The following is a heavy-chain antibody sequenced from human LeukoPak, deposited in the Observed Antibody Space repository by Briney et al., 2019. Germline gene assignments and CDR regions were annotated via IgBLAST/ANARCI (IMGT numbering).Heavy chain of an antibody. CDR3: AKALHPLWYFDY. CDR1: GFTFSSYG. CDR2: ISGSGGGT. V-gene: IGHV3-23*01. Sequence: GGSLRLSCAASGFTFSSYGMSWVRQAPGKGLECVSFISGSGGGTYYADSVKGRFTISRDNSKNTLYLQMNSLRAEDTAVYYCAKALHPLWYFDYWGQGTLVTVSS. D-gene: IGHD2-21*01. J-gene: IGHJ4*02.